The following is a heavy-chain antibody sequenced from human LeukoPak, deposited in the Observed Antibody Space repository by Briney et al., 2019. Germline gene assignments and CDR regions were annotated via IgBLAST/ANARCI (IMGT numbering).Heavy chain of an antibody. Sequence: PGGSLRLSCAASGFTFSRFGIHWVRQAPGKGLEWVALISHDGSNQYYGASVKGRFTISRDNAKNTLYLQMNSLRAEDTAVYYCARGNYYYDSSGYYPNYWGQGTLVTVSS. CDR1: GFTFSRFG. V-gene: IGHV3-30*03. D-gene: IGHD3-22*01. CDR3: ARGNYYYDSSGYYPNY. J-gene: IGHJ4*02. CDR2: ISHDGSNQ.